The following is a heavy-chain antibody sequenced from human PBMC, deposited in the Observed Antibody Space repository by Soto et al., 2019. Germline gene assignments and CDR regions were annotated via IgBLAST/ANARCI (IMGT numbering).Heavy chain of an antibody. Sequence: GGSLRLSCAASGFTVNGNYMSWVRQAPGKGLQWVSAIYNDGSTFYADSVQGRFTISRDNSKNTLFLQMNSLRGEDTAVYYCATEWPGRGFDHWGQGTLVTVSS. CDR1: GFTVNGNY. J-gene: IGHJ5*02. V-gene: IGHV3-53*01. CDR2: IYNDGST. CDR3: ATEWPGRGFDH. D-gene: IGHD3-10*01.